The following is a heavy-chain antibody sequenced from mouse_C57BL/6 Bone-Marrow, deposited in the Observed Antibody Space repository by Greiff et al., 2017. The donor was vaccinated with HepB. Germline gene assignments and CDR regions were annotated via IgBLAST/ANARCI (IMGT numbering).Heavy chain of an antibody. CDR3: ATPPPSYYGSSSFAY. J-gene: IGHJ3*01. V-gene: IGHV5-17*01. CDR2: ISSGSSTI. D-gene: IGHD1-1*01. Sequence: DVMLVESGGGLVKPGGSLKLSCAASGFTFSDYGMHWVRQAPEKGLEWVAYISSGSSTIYYADTVKGRFTISRDNAKNTLFLQMTSLRSEDTAMYYCATPPPSYYGSSSFAYWGQGTLVTVSA. CDR1: GFTFSDYG.